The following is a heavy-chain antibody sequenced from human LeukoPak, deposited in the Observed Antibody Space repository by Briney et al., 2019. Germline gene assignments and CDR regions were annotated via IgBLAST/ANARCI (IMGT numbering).Heavy chain of an antibody. CDR1: GFTFDDYG. D-gene: IGHD1-26*01. CDR3: ARDRGPVGATTGFDY. J-gene: IGHJ4*02. CDR2: INWNGGST. V-gene: IGHV3-20*04. Sequence: GGSLRLSCAASGFTFDDYGMSWVRHTPGKGLEWVSGINWNGGSTGYADSVKGRFTISRDNAKNSLYLQMNSLRAEDTALYYCARDRGPVGATTGFDYWGQGTLVTVSS.